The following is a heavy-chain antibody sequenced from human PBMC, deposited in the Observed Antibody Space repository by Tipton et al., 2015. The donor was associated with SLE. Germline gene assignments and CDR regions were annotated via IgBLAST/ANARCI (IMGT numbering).Heavy chain of an antibody. V-gene: IGHV4-39*02. CDR3: AKGMVRGVILSY. D-gene: IGHD3-10*01. CDR2: IYYSGST. Sequence: TLSLTCTASGGSISSSSYYWGWIRQPPGKGLEWIGTIYYSGSTYYNPSLKSRVTISVDTSKNHFSLKLSSVTAADTAVYYCAKGMVRGVILSYWGQGTLVTVSS. CDR1: GGSISSSSYY. J-gene: IGHJ4*02.